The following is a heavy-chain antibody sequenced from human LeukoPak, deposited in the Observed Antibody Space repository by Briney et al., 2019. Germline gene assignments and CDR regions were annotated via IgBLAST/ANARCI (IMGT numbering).Heavy chain of an antibody. CDR3: TRDSGTTGEVKFDP. Sequence: SETLSLTCAVYGGSFSGYYWSWIRQPPGKGLEWIGEINHSGSTNYNPSLKSRVTMSLDTSKNQFSLRLTSVTAADTAMYYCTRDSGTTGEVKFDPWGQGTLVTVSS. CDR2: INHSGST. CDR1: GGSFSGYY. V-gene: IGHV4-34*01. J-gene: IGHJ5*02. D-gene: IGHD3-10*01.